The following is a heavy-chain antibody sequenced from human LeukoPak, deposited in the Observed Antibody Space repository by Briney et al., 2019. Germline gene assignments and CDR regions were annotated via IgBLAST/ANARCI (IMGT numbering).Heavy chain of an antibody. CDR3: AKDNEGYSYDHFDY. J-gene: IGHJ4*02. V-gene: IGHV3-43*02. Sequence: GGSLRLSCAASGFTFDDYAMHWGRQAPGKGLEWVYLISGDGDSTYFADSVKGRFTISRDNSKNSLYLQMNSLRTEDTALYYCAKDNEGYSYDHFDYWGQGTLVTVSS. CDR2: ISGDGDST. D-gene: IGHD5-18*01. CDR1: GFTFDDYA.